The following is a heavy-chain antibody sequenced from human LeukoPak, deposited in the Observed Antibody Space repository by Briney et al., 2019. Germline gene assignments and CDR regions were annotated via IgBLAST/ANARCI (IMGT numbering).Heavy chain of an antibody. V-gene: IGHV4-39*01. Sequence: TSETLSLTCTVSGGSVASTGRYWGWIRQPPGKGLEWIGSAYYTGDIYSPPSLKSRLTISVDTSKNQFALTLSSVTAADTAVYYCGRHVSNGWDYHYGLDVWGRGTTVTVSS. CDR2: AYYTGDI. CDR1: GGSVASTGRY. J-gene: IGHJ6*02. CDR3: GRHVSNGWDYHYGLDV. D-gene: IGHD6-19*01.